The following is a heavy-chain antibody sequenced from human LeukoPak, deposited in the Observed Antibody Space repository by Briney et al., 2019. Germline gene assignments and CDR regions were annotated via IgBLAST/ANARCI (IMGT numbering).Heavy chain of an antibody. CDR3: ARGWANYYDSNGYRDC. V-gene: IGHV1-18*01. Sequence: ASVKVSCKASGYTFTSYGISWVRQAPGQGLEWMAWISANSGNTNYAQKVQGRVTMTTDTSTSTAYMELRSLRSDDTAVYYCARGWANYYDSNGYRDCWGQGTLVTVSS. D-gene: IGHD3-22*01. CDR1: GYTFTSYG. J-gene: IGHJ4*02. CDR2: ISANSGNT.